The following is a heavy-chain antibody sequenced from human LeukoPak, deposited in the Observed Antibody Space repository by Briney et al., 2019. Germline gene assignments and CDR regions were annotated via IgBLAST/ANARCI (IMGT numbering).Heavy chain of an antibody. Sequence: GGSLRLSCAASGFTFSSYSMNWVRQAPGKGLEWVSYISRSSSTIYYADSVKGRFTISRDNAKNSLYLQMNSLRDEDTAVYYCARDWQSSWYSGPHYYYGMDVWGQGTTVTVSS. CDR1: GFTFSSYS. CDR3: ARDWQSSWYSGPHYYYGMDV. CDR2: ISRSSSTI. J-gene: IGHJ6*02. V-gene: IGHV3-48*02. D-gene: IGHD6-13*01.